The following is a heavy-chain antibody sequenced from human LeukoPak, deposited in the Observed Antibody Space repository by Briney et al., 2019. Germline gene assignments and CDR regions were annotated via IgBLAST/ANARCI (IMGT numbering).Heavy chain of an antibody. J-gene: IGHJ4*02. V-gene: IGHV4-31*03. CDR1: GGSISSGGYY. CDR2: IYYSGST. D-gene: IGHD1-14*01. Sequence: SETLSLTCTVSGGSISSGGYYWSWIRQHPGKGLEWIGYIYYSGSTYYNPSLKSRVTISVDTSKNQFSLKLSSVTAPDTAVYYCARDSEPRGLFDYLGQGNLVTVSS. CDR3: ARDSEPRGLFDY.